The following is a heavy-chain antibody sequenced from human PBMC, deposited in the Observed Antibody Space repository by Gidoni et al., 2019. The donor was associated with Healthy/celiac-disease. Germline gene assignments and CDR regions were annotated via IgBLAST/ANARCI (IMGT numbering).Heavy chain of an antibody. CDR2: ISYDGSNK. Sequence: QVRLVESGGGVVQPGRSLRLSCAASGFTFSSYGMHWVRQATGKGLEWVAVISYDGSNKYYADSVKGRFTISRDNSKNTLYLQMSSLRAEDTAVYYCAKDFWFRDPAGYYFDYWGQGTLVTVSS. CDR1: GFTFSSYG. D-gene: IGHD3-10*01. V-gene: IGHV3-30*18. CDR3: AKDFWFRDPAGYYFDY. J-gene: IGHJ4*02.